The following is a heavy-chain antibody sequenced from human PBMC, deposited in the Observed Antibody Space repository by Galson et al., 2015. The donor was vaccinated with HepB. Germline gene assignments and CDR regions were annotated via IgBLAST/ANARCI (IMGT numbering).Heavy chain of an antibody. CDR2: IYSGGST. D-gene: IGHD6-13*01. Sequence: SLRLSCAASGFTVSSNYMSWVRQAPGKGLEWVSVIYSGGSTYYADSVKGRFTISRDNSKNTLYLQMNSLRAEDTAVYHCARDFFVAAAGTTAEKVGGMDVWGQGTTVTVSS. J-gene: IGHJ6*02. CDR1: GFTVSSNY. V-gene: IGHV3-53*01. CDR3: ARDFFVAAAGTTAEKVGGMDV.